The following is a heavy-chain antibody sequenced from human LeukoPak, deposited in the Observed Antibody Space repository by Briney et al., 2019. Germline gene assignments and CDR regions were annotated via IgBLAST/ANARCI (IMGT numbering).Heavy chain of an antibody. J-gene: IGHJ4*02. CDR1: GGSISSGSYY. V-gene: IGHV4-61*02. CDR3: ARRHFGELSPFDY. D-gene: IGHD3-10*01. Sequence: SQTLSLTCTVSGGSISSGSYYWSWIRQPAGKGLEWIGRIYTSGSTNYNPSLKSRVTISVDTSKNQFSLKLSSVTAADTAVYYCARRHFGELSPFDYWGQGTLVTVSS. CDR2: IYTSGST.